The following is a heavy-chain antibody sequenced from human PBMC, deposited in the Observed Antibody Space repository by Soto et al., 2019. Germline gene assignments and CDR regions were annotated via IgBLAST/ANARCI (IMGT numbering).Heavy chain of an antibody. Sequence: QVQLQESGPGLVKPSETLSLTCTVSGGSISSYYWSWIRQPPGKGLEWIGYIYYSGSTNYHPSLKRRGTISVDTSKNQFSLKLRSVTAADTSVYYCARAWGRVFDYWGQGPLVTVSS. CDR2: IYYSGST. V-gene: IGHV4-59*01. D-gene: IGHD2-15*01. CDR1: GGSISSYY. CDR3: ARAWGRVFDY. J-gene: IGHJ4*02.